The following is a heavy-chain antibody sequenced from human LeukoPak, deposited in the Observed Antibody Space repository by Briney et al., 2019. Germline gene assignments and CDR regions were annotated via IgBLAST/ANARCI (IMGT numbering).Heavy chain of an antibody. Sequence: SETLSLTCAVYGGSFSGYYWSWIRQPPGKGLEWIGEINHSGSTNYNPSLKSRVTISVDTSKNQFSLKLSSVTAADTAVYYCARDGYSGSYFYWGQGTLVTVSP. CDR2: INHSGST. D-gene: IGHD1-26*01. V-gene: IGHV4-34*01. CDR1: GGSFSGYY. CDR3: ARDGYSGSYFY. J-gene: IGHJ4*02.